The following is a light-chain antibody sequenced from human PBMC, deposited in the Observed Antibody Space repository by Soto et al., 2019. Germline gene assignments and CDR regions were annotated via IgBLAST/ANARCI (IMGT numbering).Light chain of an antibody. V-gene: IGKV3-20*01. CDR1: QSVSSN. CDR3: QRFGTSPPWT. J-gene: IGKJ1*01. Sequence: EIVMTQSPTILSVSPGERATLSCRASQSVSSNLAWYQQKPGQPPRLLMYGTSSGATGIPDRFSGSGSGTDFTLTITRLEPEDFAVYYCQRFGTSPPWTFGQGTKVDI. CDR2: GTS.